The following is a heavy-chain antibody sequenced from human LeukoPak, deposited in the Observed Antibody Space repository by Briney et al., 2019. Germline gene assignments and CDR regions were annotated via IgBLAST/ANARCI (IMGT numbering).Heavy chain of an antibody. CDR1: GFTFSSYW. Sequence: GGSLRLSCAASGFTFSSYWMHWVRQAPGKGLVWVSRINSDGSSTSYADSVKGRFTISRDNAKNTLYLQMNSLRAEDTAVYYCAKASSGYSYEDAFDIWGQGTMVTVSS. V-gene: IGHV3-74*01. CDR3: AKASSGYSYEDAFDI. CDR2: INSDGSST. D-gene: IGHD5-18*01. J-gene: IGHJ3*02.